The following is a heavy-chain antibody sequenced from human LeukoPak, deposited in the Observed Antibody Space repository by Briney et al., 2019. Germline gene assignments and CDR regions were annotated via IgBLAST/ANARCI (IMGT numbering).Heavy chain of an antibody. D-gene: IGHD1-26*01. CDR2: ISYDGSNK. Sequence: GGSLRLSCAASGFTFSSYGMHWVRQAPGKGLEWMATISYDGSNKGCADSVKGRFTISRDNSKNTLYLQVNGLRTEDTAVYYCARRMGATPVGNAFDIWGQGTMVTVSS. V-gene: IGHV3-30*19. CDR1: GFTFSSYG. CDR3: ARRMGATPVGNAFDI. J-gene: IGHJ3*02.